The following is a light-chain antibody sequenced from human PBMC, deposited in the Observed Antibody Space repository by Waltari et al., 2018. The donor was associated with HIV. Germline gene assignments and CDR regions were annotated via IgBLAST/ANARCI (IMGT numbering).Light chain of an antibody. CDR1: QSVSSN. CDR3: QQYNNWPTWT. Sequence: EIVMTQSPATLSVSPGERATLSCRASQSVSSNLAWYQQKPGPAPRLLMYGSFTRATGFPVSFSGGGSGTEFTLTITSLQSEDFAVYYCQQYNNWPTWTFGQGTKVEIK. CDR2: GSF. J-gene: IGKJ1*01. V-gene: IGKV3-15*01.